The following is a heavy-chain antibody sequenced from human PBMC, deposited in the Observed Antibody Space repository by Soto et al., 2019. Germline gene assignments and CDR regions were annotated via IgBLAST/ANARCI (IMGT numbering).Heavy chain of an antibody. V-gene: IGHV1-69*04. Sequence: SVKVSCKASGGTFSSYTISWVRQAPGQGLEWMGRIIPILGIANYAQKFQGRVTITADKSTSTAYMELSSLGSEDTAVYYCARDKRSGGNLYGMDVWGQGTTVTVSS. J-gene: IGHJ6*02. CDR2: IIPILGIA. D-gene: IGHD2-15*01. CDR3: ARDKRSGGNLYGMDV. CDR1: GGTFSSYT.